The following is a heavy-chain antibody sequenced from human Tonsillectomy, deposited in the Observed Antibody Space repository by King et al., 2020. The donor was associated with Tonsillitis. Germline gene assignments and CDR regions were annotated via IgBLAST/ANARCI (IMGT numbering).Heavy chain of an antibody. CDR1: GGTFSSYA. V-gene: IGHV1-69*01. CDR2: IIPIFGTA. J-gene: IGHJ4*02. CDR3: AGGALGQQLAWGYFDY. D-gene: IGHD6-13*01. Sequence: VQLVESGAEVKKPGSSVKVSCKASGGTFSSYAISWVRQAPGQGLEWMGGIIPIFGTANYAQKFQGRVTITADESTSTAYMELSSLRSEDTAVYYCAGGALGQQLAWGYFDYWGQGTLVTVSS.